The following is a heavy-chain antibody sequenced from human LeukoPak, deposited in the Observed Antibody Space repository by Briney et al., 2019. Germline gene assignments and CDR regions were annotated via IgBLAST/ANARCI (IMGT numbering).Heavy chain of an antibody. CDR1: RFTFSNYG. V-gene: IGHV3-30*18. Sequence: GGSLRLSCAASRFTFSNYGMHWVRQAPGKGLEWVAIISYDGSNKYYADPVKGRFTISRDNSKNTLYLQMNSLRVEDSAVYYCAKTGNYNWNGFDYWGQGTLVTVSS. CDR3: AKTGNYNWNGFDY. J-gene: IGHJ4*02. D-gene: IGHD1-20*01. CDR2: ISYDGSNK.